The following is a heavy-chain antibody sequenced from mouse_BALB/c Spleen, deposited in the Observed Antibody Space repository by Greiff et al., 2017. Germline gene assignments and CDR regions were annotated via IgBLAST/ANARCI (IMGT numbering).Heavy chain of an antibody. D-gene: IGHD2-3*01. J-gene: IGHJ3*01. CDR3: ARCLDGFSWFAY. CDR1: GFTFSSYA. V-gene: IGHV5-9-3*01. CDR2: ISSGGSYT. Sequence: EVHLVESGGGLVKPGGSLKLSCAASGFTFSSYAMSWVRQTPEKRLEWVATISSGGSYTYYPDSVKGRFTISRDNAKNTLYLQMSSLRSEDTAMYYCARCLDGFSWFAYWGQGTLVTVSA.